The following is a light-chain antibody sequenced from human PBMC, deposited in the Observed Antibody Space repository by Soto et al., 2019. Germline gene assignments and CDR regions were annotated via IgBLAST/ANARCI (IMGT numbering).Light chain of an antibody. CDR2: RAS. CDR3: QQYINWPPYT. V-gene: IGKV3-15*01. Sequence: EIVMTQSPATLSVSPGERATLSCRASQSVNSNLAWYQQKPGQAPRLLIYRASIRATGIPARFSGSGSGTEFTLTISSLQSEDFTVYYCQQYINWPPYTFGQGTKLEIK. J-gene: IGKJ2*01. CDR1: QSVNSN.